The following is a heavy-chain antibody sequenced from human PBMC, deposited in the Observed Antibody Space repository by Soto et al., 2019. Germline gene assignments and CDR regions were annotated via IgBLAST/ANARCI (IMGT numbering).Heavy chain of an antibody. CDR2: VNAGNGNT. CDR1: GYTFTSYA. D-gene: IGHD1-26*01. Sequence: ASVKVSCKASGYTFTSYAMHWVRQAPGQRLEWMGWVNAGNGNTKYSQKFQGRVTITRDTSASTAYMELRSLRSDDTAVYYCASRSGTYPYYFDYWGQGTLVTVSS. V-gene: IGHV1-3*01. CDR3: ASRSGTYPYYFDY. J-gene: IGHJ4*02.